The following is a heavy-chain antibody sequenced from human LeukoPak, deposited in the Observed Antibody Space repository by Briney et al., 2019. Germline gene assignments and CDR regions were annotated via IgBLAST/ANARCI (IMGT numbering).Heavy chain of an antibody. V-gene: IGHV3-7*03. CDR1: GFIFNNYW. D-gene: IGHD3-16*01. CDR3: TRALGHSVLAFDV. J-gene: IGHJ3*01. CDR2: IKGDGREK. Sequence: GGSLRLSCAASGFIFNNYWMNWVRQAPGKGLEWVASIKGDGREKLYVESLEGRLTIARDNAKESLHLQMRNLRVEDTAVYYCTRALGHSVLAFDVWGQGTVVIVS.